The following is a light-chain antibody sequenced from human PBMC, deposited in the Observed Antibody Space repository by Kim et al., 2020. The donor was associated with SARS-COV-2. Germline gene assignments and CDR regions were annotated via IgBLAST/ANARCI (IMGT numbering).Light chain of an antibody. V-gene: IGLV4-69*01. J-gene: IGLJ3*02. Sequence: ASGQLPSSPSNGNGGYANDWHQQQPEKGIRYLMKLNGAGSHTKGDVIPDRFSGSSYGAGRYLTVSSLQAADEADYYCQTWGTGTWVFGGGTQLTVL. CDR3: QTWGTGTWV. CDR1: NGNGGYA. CDR2: LNGAGSH.